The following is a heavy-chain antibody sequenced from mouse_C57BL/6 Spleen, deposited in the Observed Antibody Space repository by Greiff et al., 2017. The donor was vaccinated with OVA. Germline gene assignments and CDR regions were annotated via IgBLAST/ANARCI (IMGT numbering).Heavy chain of an antibody. CDR3: ARDGRNGSSYDWYFDV. Sequence: QVHVKQPGAELVKPGASVKLSCKASGYTFTSYWMHWVKQRPGRGLEWIGRIDPNSGGTKYNEKFKSKATLTVDKPSSTAYMQLSSLTSEDSAVYYCARDGRNGSSYDWYFDVWGTGTTVTVSS. V-gene: IGHV1-72*01. CDR2: IDPNSGGT. D-gene: IGHD1-1*01. J-gene: IGHJ1*03. CDR1: GYTFTSYW.